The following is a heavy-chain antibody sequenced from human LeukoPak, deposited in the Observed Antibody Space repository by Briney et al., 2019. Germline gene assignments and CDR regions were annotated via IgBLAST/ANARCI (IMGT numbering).Heavy chain of an antibody. J-gene: IGHJ4*02. CDR1: GFTLSNAW. D-gene: IGHD2-8*01. CDR2: IKSKTDDGTT. CDR3: VTDTKLDYFDY. V-gene: IGHV3-15*01. Sequence: GGSLRLSCAASGFTLSNAWMSWVRQAPGKGLEWVGRIKSKTDDGTTDYAAPVKGRFTISRDDSKNTLYLQMNSLKTDDTAVYYCVTDTKLDYFDYWGQGTPVTVSS.